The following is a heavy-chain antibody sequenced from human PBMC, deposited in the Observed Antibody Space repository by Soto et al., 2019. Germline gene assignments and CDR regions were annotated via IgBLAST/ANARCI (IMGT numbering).Heavy chain of an antibody. Sequence: SETLYLTCAVYGESFSGFYWSWIRKPPGKGLEWIGEINHRGRTNYNASLKSRVTISVDTSKNQFSLRLSSVTAADTAVYYWSRVSTRGGNDYWGQGALVTVSS. CDR3: SRVSTRGGNDY. J-gene: IGHJ4*02. CDR2: INHRGRT. CDR1: GESFSGFY. V-gene: IGHV4-34*01. D-gene: IGHD3-10*01.